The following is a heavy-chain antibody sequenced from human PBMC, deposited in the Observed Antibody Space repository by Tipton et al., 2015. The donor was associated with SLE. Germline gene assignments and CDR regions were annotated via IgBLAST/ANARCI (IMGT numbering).Heavy chain of an antibody. CDR1: GGSFSGYY. Sequence: LRLSCAVYGGSFSGYYWSWIRQPPGKGLEWIGEINHSGSTNYNPSLKSRVTISVDTSKNQFSLKLSSATAADTAVYYCARVAGWIEDAFDIWGQGTMVTVSS. CDR2: INHSGST. CDR3: ARVAGWIEDAFDI. J-gene: IGHJ3*02. V-gene: IGHV4-34*01. D-gene: IGHD2-2*03.